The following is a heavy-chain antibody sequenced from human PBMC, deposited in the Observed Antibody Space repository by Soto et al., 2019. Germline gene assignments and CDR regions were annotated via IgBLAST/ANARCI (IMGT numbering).Heavy chain of an antibody. CDR2: MNPNSGNT. J-gene: IGHJ5*02. V-gene: IGHV1-8*01. Sequence: GASVKVSCKASGYTFTSYDINWVRQATGQGLEWMGWMNPNSGNTGYAQKFQGRVTMTRNTSISTAYMELSSLRSEDTAVYYCASYYYGSGNIPWFDPWGQGTLVTVSS. CDR3: ASYYYGSGNIPWFDP. D-gene: IGHD3-10*01. CDR1: GYTFTSYD.